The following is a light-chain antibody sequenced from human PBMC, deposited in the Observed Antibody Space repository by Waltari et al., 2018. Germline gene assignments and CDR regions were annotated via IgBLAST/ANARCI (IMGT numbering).Light chain of an antibody. J-gene: IGKJ2*01. CDR2: AAS. CDR3: QQSFFSPDN. CDR1: QSISTS. Sequence: DIQMTQSPSSLSASVGDRVTITCRASQSISTSLNWYQQKPGIAPKLLNYAASDLQSGVPSRFSGRGSGTDFTLTISSLQPEDFATYYCQQSFFSPDNFGQGTKLEIK. V-gene: IGKV1-39*01.